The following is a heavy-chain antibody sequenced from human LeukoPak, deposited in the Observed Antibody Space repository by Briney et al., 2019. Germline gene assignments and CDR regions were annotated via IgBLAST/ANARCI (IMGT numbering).Heavy chain of an antibody. CDR3: ASVNRYCSSTSCLYRGKYYYYYMDV. D-gene: IGHD2-2*01. V-gene: IGHV4-34*01. J-gene: IGHJ6*03. Sequence: SETLSLTCAVYGGSFSGYYWSWIRQPPGKGLEWIGVINHSGSTNYNPSLKSRVTISVDTSKNQFSLKLSSVTAADTAVYYCASVNRYCSSTSCLYRGKYYYYYMDVWGKGTMVTVSS. CDR2: INHSGST. CDR1: GGSFSGYY.